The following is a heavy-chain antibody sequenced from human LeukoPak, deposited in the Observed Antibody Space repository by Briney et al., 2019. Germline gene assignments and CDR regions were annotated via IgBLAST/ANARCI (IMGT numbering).Heavy chain of an antibody. CDR1: GFTFSDYW. CDR2: INGDGSTT. Sequence: GGFLRLSCAASGFTFSDYWMHWVRQAPGKGLVWVSRINGDGSTTSYADSVKGRFTISRDNAKNTLFLQMNSLRAEDTAVYYCAISRSSGWSWGQGTLVTVSS. D-gene: IGHD6-19*01. CDR3: AISRSSGWS. V-gene: IGHV3-74*01. J-gene: IGHJ5*02.